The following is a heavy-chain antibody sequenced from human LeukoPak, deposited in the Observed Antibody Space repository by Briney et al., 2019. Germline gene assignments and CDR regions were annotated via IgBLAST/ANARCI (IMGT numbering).Heavy chain of an antibody. J-gene: IGHJ4*02. V-gene: IGHV4-34*01. Sequence: SETLSLTCAVYGGSFSGYYWSWIRQPPGKGLEWIGEINHSGSTNYNPSLKSRVTISVDMSKNQFSLKLSSVTAADTAVYYCARARAGGYYYDSSGYYDYWGQGTLVTVSS. CDR2: INHSGST. CDR1: GGSFSGYY. CDR3: ARARAGGYYYDSSGYYDY. D-gene: IGHD3-22*01.